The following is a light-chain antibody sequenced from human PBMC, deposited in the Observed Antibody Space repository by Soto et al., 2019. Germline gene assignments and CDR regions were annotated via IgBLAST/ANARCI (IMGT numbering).Light chain of an antibody. Sequence: DIQMTQSPSTLPASVGDRVTITCRASQSISTWLAWYQKKPGKAPNLLIYDASSLESGVPSRFSGSGSGTEFTLTTSSLQPDDFATYYCQQYHPHWTFGQGTRVEI. CDR2: DAS. J-gene: IGKJ1*01. CDR1: QSISTW. CDR3: QQYHPHWT. V-gene: IGKV1-5*01.